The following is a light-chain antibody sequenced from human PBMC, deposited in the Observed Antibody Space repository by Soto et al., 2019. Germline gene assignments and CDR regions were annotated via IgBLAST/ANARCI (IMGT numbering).Light chain of an antibody. V-gene: IGKV1-39*01. CDR1: QSISSY. CDR2: AAS. Sequence: DIQMTQSPSSLSASVGDRVTITCRASQSISSYLNWYQQKPGKAPKLLIYAASNLQSGVPSRFSGSGSGTDFTLSISSLQPEDFATYYCQQSYRTPLFGPGTKVDI. CDR3: QQSYRTPL. J-gene: IGKJ3*01.